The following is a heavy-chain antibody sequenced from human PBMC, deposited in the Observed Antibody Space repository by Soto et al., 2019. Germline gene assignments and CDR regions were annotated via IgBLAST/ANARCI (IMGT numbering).Heavy chain of an antibody. D-gene: IGHD5-18*01. J-gene: IGHJ4*02. CDR1: GFTFSSYA. V-gene: IGHV3-30-3*01. CDR3: AGTERGYSYGYFDY. Sequence: QVQLVESGGGVVQPGRSLRLSCAASGFTFSSYAMHWVRQAPGKGLEWVAVISYDGSNKYYADSVKGRFTISRDNSKNTLYLQMNSPRAEDTAVYYCAGTERGYSYGYFDYWGQGTLVTVSS. CDR2: ISYDGSNK.